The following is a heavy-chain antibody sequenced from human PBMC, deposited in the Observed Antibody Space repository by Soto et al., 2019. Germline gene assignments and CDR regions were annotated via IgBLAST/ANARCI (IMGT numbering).Heavy chain of an antibody. CDR2: VHTSGST. CDR1: GDSISSYF. CDR3: PREKAVPSTGWLDP. J-gene: IGHJ5*02. V-gene: IGHV4-4*07. D-gene: IGHD6-19*01. Sequence: SETLSLTCTVSGDSISSYFWSWIRQPAGKGLEWIGRVHTSGSTTYNPSLKRRVTMAVDTSKSQVSLKLTSVTAAGTAVYYCPREKAVPSTGWLDPWGPGTLVPVSS.